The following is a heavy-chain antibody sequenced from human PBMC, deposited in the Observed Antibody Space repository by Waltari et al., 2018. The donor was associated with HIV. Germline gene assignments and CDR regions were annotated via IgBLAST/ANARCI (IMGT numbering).Heavy chain of an antibody. Sequence: EVQLMESGGRLIQPGGSLKLSCAASGFIFGTYSLNWVSQAPGKTFDWIAYLSSVSDVIYYAAAVQCRFISSRDNAKKSLFLHMNTLTGDDTAVYYCAREVRLQGTYYFDLWGQGSLVTVSS. CDR3: AREVRLQGTYYFDL. V-gene: IGHV3-48*01. J-gene: IGHJ4*02. D-gene: IGHD3-10*01. CDR2: LSSVSDVI. CDR1: GFIFGTYS.